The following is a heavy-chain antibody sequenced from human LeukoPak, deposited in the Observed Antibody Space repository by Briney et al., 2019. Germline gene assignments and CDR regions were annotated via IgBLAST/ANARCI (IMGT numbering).Heavy chain of an antibody. CDR3: ASLTMVRGVISEVDY. CDR1: GYTFTSYG. V-gene: IGHV1-18*01. Sequence: GASVKDSCKASGYTFTSYGISWVRQAPGQGLEWMGWISAYNGNTNYAQKLQGRVTMTTDTSTSTAYMELRSLRSDDTAVYYCASLTMVRGVISEVDYWGQGTLVTVSS. D-gene: IGHD3-10*01. CDR2: ISAYNGNT. J-gene: IGHJ4*02.